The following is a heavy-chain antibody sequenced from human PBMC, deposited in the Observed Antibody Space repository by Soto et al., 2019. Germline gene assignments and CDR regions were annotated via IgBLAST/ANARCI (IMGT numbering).Heavy chain of an antibody. Sequence: PXATLSLSCRVSGASIRSYYWHWIRQPPGKGLEWIGYVYTSDYTRYSSSLKSRVTISVDTSKSQFYLRLNSVTAADTAVYYCASSAGNTGDFFYYNGMDVWGQGTTVTVSS. CDR3: ASSAGNTGDFFYYNGMDV. D-gene: IGHD3-10*01. CDR1: GASIRSYY. CDR2: VYTSDYT. J-gene: IGHJ6*02. V-gene: IGHV4-4*08.